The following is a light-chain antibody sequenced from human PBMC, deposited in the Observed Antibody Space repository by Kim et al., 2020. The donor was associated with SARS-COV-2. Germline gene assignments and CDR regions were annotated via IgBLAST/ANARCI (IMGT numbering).Light chain of an antibody. CDR1: QSVGTY. CDR2: SAS. V-gene: IGKV1-39*01. CDR3: QQTYSSLTVT. J-gene: IGKJ5*01. Sequence: SVGDSVTITCRASQSVGTYLNRYQHKPGKAPNLLIYSASTLQSGVPSRFSGGGSGTEFTLTISSLQREDFATYYCQQTYSSLTVTFGQGTRLEI.